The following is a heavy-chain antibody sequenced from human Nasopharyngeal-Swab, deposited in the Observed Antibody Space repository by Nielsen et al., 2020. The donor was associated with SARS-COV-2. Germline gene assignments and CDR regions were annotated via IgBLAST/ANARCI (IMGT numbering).Heavy chain of an antibody. D-gene: IGHD5-18*01. V-gene: IGHV3-9*01. CDR3: ARGGRYSYGNYGMDV. CDR2: ISWNSGSI. CDR1: GFTFDDYA. Sequence: SLKISCAASGFTFDDYAMHWVRQAPGKGLEWVSGISWNSGSIAYADSVKGRFTISRDNAKNSLYLQMNSLRAEDTAVYYCARGGRYSYGNYGMDVWGQGTTVTVSS. J-gene: IGHJ6*02.